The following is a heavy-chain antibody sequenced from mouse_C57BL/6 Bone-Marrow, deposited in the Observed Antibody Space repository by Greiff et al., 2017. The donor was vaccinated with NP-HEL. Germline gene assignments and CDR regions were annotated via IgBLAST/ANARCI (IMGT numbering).Heavy chain of an antibody. D-gene: IGHD2-3*01. Sequence: DVMLVESGEGLVKPGGSLKLSCAASGFTFSSYAMSWVRQTPEKRLEWVAYISSGGDYIYYADTVKGRFTISRDNARNTLYLQMSSLKSEDTAMYYCTRDVYDGYSDYWGQGTTLTVSS. J-gene: IGHJ2*01. CDR3: TRDVYDGYSDY. CDR2: ISSGGDYI. CDR1: GFTFSSYA. V-gene: IGHV5-9-1*02.